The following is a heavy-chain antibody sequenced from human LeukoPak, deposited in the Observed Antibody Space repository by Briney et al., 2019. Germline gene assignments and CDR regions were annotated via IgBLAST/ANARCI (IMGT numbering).Heavy chain of an antibody. V-gene: IGHV1-18*01. J-gene: IGHJ5*02. Sequence: ASVKVSCKASGYTFTSYGISWVRQAPGQGLEWMGWISAYNGNTNYAQKLQGRVTMTRDMSTSTVYMELSSLRSEDTAVYYCARDTGDYFDPWGQGTLVTVSS. CDR2: ISAYNGNT. D-gene: IGHD7-27*01. CDR1: GYTFTSYG. CDR3: ARDTGDYFDP.